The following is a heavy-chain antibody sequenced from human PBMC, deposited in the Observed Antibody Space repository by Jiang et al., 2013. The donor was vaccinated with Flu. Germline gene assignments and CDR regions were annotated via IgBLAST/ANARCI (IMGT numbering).Heavy chain of an antibody. CDR2: IYPGDSDT. V-gene: IGHV5-51*01. CDR3: ARHGPTGDLLAYAFDI. D-gene: IGHD7-27*01. J-gene: IGHJ3*02. Sequence: WVRQMPGKGLEWMGIIYPGDSDTRYSPSFQGQVTISADKSISTAYLQWSSLKASDTAMYYCARHGPTGDLLAYAFDIWGQGTMVTVSS.